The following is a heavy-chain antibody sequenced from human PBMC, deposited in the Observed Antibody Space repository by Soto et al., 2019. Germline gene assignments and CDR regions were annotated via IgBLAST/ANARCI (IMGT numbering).Heavy chain of an antibody. CDR3: AKQGIEVAGTYYFDY. CDR1: GFIFKSYG. V-gene: IGHV3-30*18. J-gene: IGHJ4*02. CDR2: ISHDGSNA. Sequence: QVQLVESGGGVVQPGKSLRLSCAATGFIFKSYGVHWVRQAPGKGLEWVAVISHDGSNAYYADAVNGRFTISRDNAKNTVYLQMKSLRAEDTAVYYCAKQGIEVAGTYYFDYWGQGALVTVAS. D-gene: IGHD6-19*01.